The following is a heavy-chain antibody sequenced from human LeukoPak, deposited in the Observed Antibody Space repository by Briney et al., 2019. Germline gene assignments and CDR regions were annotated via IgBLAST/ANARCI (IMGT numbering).Heavy chain of an antibody. D-gene: IGHD6-19*01. CDR2: ISSSSSYI. CDR1: GFTFSSYS. Sequence: GGSLRLSCAASGFTFSSYSMNWVRQAPGKGLEWVSSISSSSSYIYYAGSVKGRFTISRDNAKNSLYLQMNSLRAEDTAVYYCARDQGIAVAGTDLGMDVWGQGTTVTVSS. J-gene: IGHJ6*02. V-gene: IGHV3-21*01. CDR3: ARDQGIAVAGTDLGMDV.